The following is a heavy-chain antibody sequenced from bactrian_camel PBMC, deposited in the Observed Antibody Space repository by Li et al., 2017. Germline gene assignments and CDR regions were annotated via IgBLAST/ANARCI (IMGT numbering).Heavy chain of an antibody. CDR3: AADLGWCGSRPLQREFRN. J-gene: IGHJ4*01. Sequence: HVQLVESGGGTVQAGGGSLSLSCAASGSATDSRCMAWFRQAPGKEREKVASLDATGVAGYGDSVKGRFTISHVNANNTLHLQMNSLKPEDTAVYYCAADLGWCGSRPLQREFRNWGQGTQVTVS. D-gene: IGHD2*01. V-gene: IGHV3S55*01. CDR1: GSATDSRC. CDR2: LDATGVA.